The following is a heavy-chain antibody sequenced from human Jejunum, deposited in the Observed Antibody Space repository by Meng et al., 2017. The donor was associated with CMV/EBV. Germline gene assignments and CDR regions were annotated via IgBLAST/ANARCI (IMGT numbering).Heavy chain of an antibody. CDR1: FTFSSYW. CDR3: ARTYSSGWLGTFWDY. Sequence: FTFSSYWMHGVRQAPGKGLVWVSRINSDGSSTSYADSVKGRFTISRDNAKNTLYLQMNSLRAEDTAVYYCARTYSSGWLGTFWDYWGQGILVTVSS. J-gene: IGHJ4*02. CDR2: INSDGSST. V-gene: IGHV3-74*01. D-gene: IGHD6-19*01.